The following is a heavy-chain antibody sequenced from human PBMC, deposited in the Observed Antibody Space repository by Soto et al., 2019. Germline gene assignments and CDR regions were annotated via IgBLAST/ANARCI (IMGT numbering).Heavy chain of an antibody. V-gene: IGHV2-5*02. CDR2: VFWDGGE. J-gene: IGHJ4*02. Sequence: QITLRESGPSLVKPTETLTLTCTFSGFSLTTTGVGVGCIRQPPGKALGWLAVVFWDGGERYSPSLKSRVTITKDTSKDQVVFTMTNMDPADTATYYCTQVYGSGSWGWYFHSWGQGTLVTVSS. CDR3: TQVYGSGSWGWYFHS. CDR1: GFSLTTTGVG. D-gene: IGHD1-26*01.